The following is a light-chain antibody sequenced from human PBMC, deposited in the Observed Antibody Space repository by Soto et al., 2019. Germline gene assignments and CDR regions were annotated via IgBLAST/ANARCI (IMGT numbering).Light chain of an antibody. CDR1: QSVSSSY. Sequence: EIVLTQSPGTLSLSPGERATLSCRASQSVSSSYLAWYQQKPGQAPRLLIYGASSRAPGIPARFSGSGSGTDFTLTISRLEPEDLAVYYCQQYGSSRTFSQGTKVES. V-gene: IGKV3-20*01. CDR3: QQYGSSRT. CDR2: GAS. J-gene: IGKJ1*01.